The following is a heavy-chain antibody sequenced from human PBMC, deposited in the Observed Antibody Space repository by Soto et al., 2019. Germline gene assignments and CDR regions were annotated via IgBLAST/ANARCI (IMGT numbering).Heavy chain of an antibody. Sequence: PTLVNPTQTLTLTCTFSGFSPSTTSVGVGWIRQPPGKALEWLALIYWDDDKRYSTSLKSRLTITKDTTKNQVVLTMTNMDPVDTATYYCAHIYGYTYGPGTFDIWGQGTMVTVSS. J-gene: IGHJ3*02. CDR3: AHIYGYTYGPGTFDI. CDR2: IYWDDDK. V-gene: IGHV2-5*02. CDR1: GFSPSTTSVG. D-gene: IGHD5-18*01.